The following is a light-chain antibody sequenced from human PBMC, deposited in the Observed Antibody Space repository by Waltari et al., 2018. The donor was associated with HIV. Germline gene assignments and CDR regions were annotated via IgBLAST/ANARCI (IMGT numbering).Light chain of an antibody. Sequence: QSVLTQPPSASGTPGQRVTISCSGSSSNIEFNHVYWYQQVPGTAPKLLIYKNDQWPAGVPDRFSASKSGTSASLVISGLRSEDEADYYCAAWDDRLSGRVFGTGTRVTVL. CDR2: KND. J-gene: IGLJ1*01. V-gene: IGLV1-47*01. CDR3: AAWDDRLSGRV. CDR1: SSNIEFNH.